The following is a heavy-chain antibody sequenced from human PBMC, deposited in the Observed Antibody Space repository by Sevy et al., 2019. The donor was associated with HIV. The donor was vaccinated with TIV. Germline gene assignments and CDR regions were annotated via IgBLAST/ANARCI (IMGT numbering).Heavy chain of an antibody. CDR3: SSGGGY. V-gene: IGHV3-21*01. CDR1: GFSVGSYS. D-gene: IGHD3-16*01. Sequence: GGSLRLSCAASGFSVGSYSMNWVRQAPGKGLEWVSFIRFTTNNTYYVDSVKGRFTISGDNAKNSGYLQMNSLGAEDTALYYCSSGGGYWGQGTLVTVSS. J-gene: IGHJ4*02. CDR2: IRFTTNNT.